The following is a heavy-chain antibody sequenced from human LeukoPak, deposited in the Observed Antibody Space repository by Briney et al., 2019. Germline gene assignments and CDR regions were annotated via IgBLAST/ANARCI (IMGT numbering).Heavy chain of an antibody. J-gene: IGHJ3*02. CDR3: ARWGEVATGDPDGYDI. CDR2: TVPFIDLA. V-gene: IGHV1-69*04. Sequence: SVKVSCKFSGDTFNTYAFGWVRQALGQGLEWMGRTVPFIDLAYSAPKFQDRVKLTADKSTTTVYMELKRLEYDDTAVYYCARWGEVATGDPDGYDIWGQGTVVTVST. CDR1: GDTFNTYA. D-gene: IGHD5-12*01.